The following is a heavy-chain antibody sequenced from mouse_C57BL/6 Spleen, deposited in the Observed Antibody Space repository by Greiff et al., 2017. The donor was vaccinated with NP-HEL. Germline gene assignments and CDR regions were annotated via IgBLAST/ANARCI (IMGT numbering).Heavy chain of an antibody. V-gene: IGHV1-19*01. CDR1: GYTFTDYY. CDR3: ARSTTGDYAMDY. D-gene: IGHD2-12*01. CDR2: INPYNGGT. Sequence: VQLQQSGPVLVKPGASVKMSCKASGYTFTDYYMNWVKQSHGKSLEWIGVINPYNGGTSYNQTFKGKATLTVDKSSSTAYMELNSLTSEDSAVYYCARSTTGDYAMDYWGQGTSVTVSS. J-gene: IGHJ4*01.